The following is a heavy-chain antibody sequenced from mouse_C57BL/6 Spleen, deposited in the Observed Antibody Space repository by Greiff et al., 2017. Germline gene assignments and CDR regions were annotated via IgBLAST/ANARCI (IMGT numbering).Heavy chain of an antibody. J-gene: IGHJ2*01. V-gene: IGHV1-82*01. Sequence: VQLQQSGPELVKPGASVKISCKASGYAFSSSWMNWVKQRPGKGLEWIGRIYPGDGDTNYNGKFKGKATLTADKSSSTAYMQLRSLTSEDSAVYYCARNDDGYLYVDYWGQGTTLTVSS. CDR1: GYAFSSSW. CDR2: IYPGDGDT. CDR3: ARNDDGYLYVDY. D-gene: IGHD2-3*01.